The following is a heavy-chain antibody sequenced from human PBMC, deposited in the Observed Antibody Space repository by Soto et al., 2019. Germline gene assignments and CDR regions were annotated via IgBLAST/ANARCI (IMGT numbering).Heavy chain of an antibody. D-gene: IGHD2-2*01. CDR2: IYPGDSDT. CDR3: ARQLVPAASYYYYYGMDV. J-gene: IGHJ6*02. V-gene: IGHV5-51*01. CDR1: GYSFTSYW. Sequence: PGESLKISCKGSGYSFTSYWIGWVRQVPGKGLEWMGIIYPGDSDTRYSPSFQGQVTISADKSISTAYLQWSSLKASDTAMYYCARQLVPAASYYYYYGMDVWGQGTTVTVS.